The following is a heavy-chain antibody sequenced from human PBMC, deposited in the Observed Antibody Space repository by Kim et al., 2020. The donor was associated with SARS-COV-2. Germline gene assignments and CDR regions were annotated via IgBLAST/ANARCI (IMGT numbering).Heavy chain of an antibody. Sequence: GGSLRLSCAASGFTFSSYGMHWVRQAPGKGLEWVAVIWYDGSNKYYADSVKGRFTISRDNSKNTLYLQMNSLRAEDTAVYYCARGSSAVAGTLDYWGQGTLVTVSS. J-gene: IGHJ4*02. D-gene: IGHD6-19*01. V-gene: IGHV3-33*01. CDR3: ARGSSAVAGTLDY. CDR1: GFTFSSYG. CDR2: IWYDGSNK.